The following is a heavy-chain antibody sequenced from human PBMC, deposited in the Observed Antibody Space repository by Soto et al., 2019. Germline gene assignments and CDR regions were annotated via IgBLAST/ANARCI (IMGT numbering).Heavy chain of an antibody. Sequence: QVQLVQSGAEMKRPGSSVNVSCKASGGTFSSYTISWVRQAPGQGLEWVGRSIPLLRIANYEQKFQGRVTITADRSSGTAYMDLRSLTSDDTAVYYCAREPPALQADAYDVWGQGTMVIVSS. V-gene: IGHV1-69*08. CDR3: AREPPALQADAYDV. J-gene: IGHJ3*01. CDR1: GGTFSSYT. D-gene: IGHD4-4*01. CDR2: SIPLLRIA.